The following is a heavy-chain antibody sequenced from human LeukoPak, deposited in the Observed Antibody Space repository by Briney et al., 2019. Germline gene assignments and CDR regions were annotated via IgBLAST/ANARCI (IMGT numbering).Heavy chain of an antibody. D-gene: IGHD2-21*02. V-gene: IGHV3-74*01. Sequence: GGSLRLSCAASGFTFSSYWMHWVRQAPGKGLVWVSRINSDGSSTNYADSVKGRFTISRDNAKNTLYLQMNSLRAEDTAVYYCARENAGDRWFDPWGQGTLVTASS. CDR3: ARENAGDRWFDP. CDR2: INSDGSST. CDR1: GFTFSSYW. J-gene: IGHJ5*02.